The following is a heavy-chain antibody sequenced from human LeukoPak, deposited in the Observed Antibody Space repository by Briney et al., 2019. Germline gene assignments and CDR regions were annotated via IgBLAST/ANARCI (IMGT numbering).Heavy chain of an antibody. CDR3: ARRYFDY. CDR2: IKNDGSET. J-gene: IGHJ4*02. V-gene: IGHV3-7*03. Sequence: PGGSLRLSCAVSGFNFRDHWMDWVRQAPGKGLEWVGHIKNDGSETYYLDSLKGRFSISRDNTNNALYLQMNSLRVEDTAVYYCARRYFDYWGRGTLVTVSS. CDR1: GFNFRDHW.